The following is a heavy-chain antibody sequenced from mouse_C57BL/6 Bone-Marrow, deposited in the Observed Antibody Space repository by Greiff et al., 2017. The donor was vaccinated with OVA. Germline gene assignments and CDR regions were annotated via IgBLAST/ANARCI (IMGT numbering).Heavy chain of an antibody. CDR1: GYTFTDYE. CDR2: IDPETGGT. J-gene: IGHJ2*01. CDR3: TRSYSNYGDFDY. Sequence: VQLQQSGAELLRPGASVTLSCKASGYTFTDYEMHWVKQTPVHGLEWIGAIDPETGGTAYNQKFKGKAILTADKSSSTAYMELRSLTSEDSAVYYCTRSYSNYGDFDYWGQGTTLTVSS. V-gene: IGHV1-15*01. D-gene: IGHD2-5*01.